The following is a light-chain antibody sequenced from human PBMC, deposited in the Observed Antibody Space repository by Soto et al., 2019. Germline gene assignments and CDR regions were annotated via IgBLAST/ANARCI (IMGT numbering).Light chain of an antibody. CDR3: EQYGSTPLT. V-gene: IGKV3-20*01. CDR1: QSVANNY. J-gene: IGKJ4*01. CDR2: DAS. Sequence: EIVLTQSPGTLSLSPGERATLSCRASQSVANNYLAWYQQKPGQAPRFLIYDASSRATGIPDRFSGSGSGTDFTLTISRLEPEDFAVYYCEQYGSTPLTFGGGTKVENK.